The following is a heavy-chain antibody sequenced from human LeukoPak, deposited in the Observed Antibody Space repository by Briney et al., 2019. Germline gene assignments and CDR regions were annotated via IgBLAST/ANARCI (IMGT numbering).Heavy chain of an antibody. CDR3: AKNGAAAGTSDY. CDR2: ISGSGGST. J-gene: IGHJ4*02. CDR1: RYTFIAAA. V-gene: IGHV3-23*01. Sequence: QSGGSLRLSCAAPRYTFIAAAMSAVRPAPGKGLGWVSAISGSGGSTYYADSVKGRFTISRDNSKNTLYLQMNSLRAEDTAVYYCAKNGAAAGTSDYWGQGTLVTVSS. D-gene: IGHD6-13*01.